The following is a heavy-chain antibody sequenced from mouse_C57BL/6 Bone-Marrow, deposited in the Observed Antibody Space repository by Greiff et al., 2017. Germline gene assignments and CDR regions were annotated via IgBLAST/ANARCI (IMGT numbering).Heavy chain of an antibody. J-gene: IGHJ1*03. CDR3: ARENYGSSYLWYFEV. CDR2: IDPSDSYT. D-gene: IGHD1-1*01. V-gene: IGHV1-69*01. CDR1: GYTFTRYW. Sequence: VQLQQPGAELVMPGASVKLSCKASGYTFTRYWMHWVKQRPGQGLEWIGEIDPSDSYTNYNQKFKGKSTLTVDKSSSTAYMQLSSLTSESSAVYYCARENYGSSYLWYFEVWGTGTTVTVSS.